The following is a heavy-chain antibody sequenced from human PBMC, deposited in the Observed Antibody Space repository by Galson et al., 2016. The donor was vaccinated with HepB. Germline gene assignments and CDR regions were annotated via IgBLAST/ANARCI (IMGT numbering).Heavy chain of an antibody. J-gene: IGHJ3*01. CDR3: SRGRFEVVRSTTPSAFDF. D-gene: IGHD2-21*01. V-gene: IGHV3-30*03. CDR2: VSYDGSRR. Sequence: SLRLSCAASGFSFNTFAMHWVRQAPGKGLEWVARVSYDGSRRHYGDSVKGRFIISRDDSRDTLFLQMNSLRVDDTAIYYLSRGRFEVVRSTTPSAFDFGGQGTMVIVSS. CDR1: GFSFNTFA.